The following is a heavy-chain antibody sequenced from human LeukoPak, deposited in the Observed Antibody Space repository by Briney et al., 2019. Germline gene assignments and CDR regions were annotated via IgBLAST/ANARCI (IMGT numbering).Heavy chain of an antibody. J-gene: IGHJ6*03. CDR3: ARVPTSSNRYYYYYMDV. V-gene: IGHV3-21*01. D-gene: IGHD1-26*01. Sequence: PGGSLRHSCAASGFTFSSYSMNWVRQAPGKGLEWVSSISGSDNYIYYADSVKGRFTISRDNAKNSLYLQMNSLRAEDTAVYYCARVPTSSNRYYYYYMDVWGKGTTVTVSS. CDR1: GFTFSSYS. CDR2: ISGSDNYI.